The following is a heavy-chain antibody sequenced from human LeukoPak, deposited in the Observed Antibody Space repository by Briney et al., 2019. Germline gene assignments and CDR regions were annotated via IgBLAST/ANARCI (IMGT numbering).Heavy chain of an antibody. CDR2: VNHSGST. V-gene: IGHV4-34*01. Sequence: SETLSLTCAVYGGSFSGYSWSWIRQPPGKGLEWIGEVNHSGSTNHSPSLKSRVTISVDTSKNQFSLKLRSVTAADTAVYYCAREGIRRDGYRRVDYWGQGTPVTVSS. D-gene: IGHD5-24*01. CDR3: AREGIRRDGYRRVDY. J-gene: IGHJ4*02. CDR1: GGSFSGYS.